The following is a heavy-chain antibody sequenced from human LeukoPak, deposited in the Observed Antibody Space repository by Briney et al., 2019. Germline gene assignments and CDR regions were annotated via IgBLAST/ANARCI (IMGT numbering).Heavy chain of an antibody. J-gene: IGHJ4*02. Sequence: GGSLRLSCAASGFDFSSNWMHWVRRAPGQGLVWVSRIKGDGISTNYADSVKGRFTISRDIAKNTLYLQMNSLRAEDTGVYYCAKDHYWSIDYWGRGTLVTVSS. CDR1: GFDFSSNW. CDR2: IKGDGIST. CDR3: AKDHYWSIDY. V-gene: IGHV3-74*01. D-gene: IGHD3-3*01.